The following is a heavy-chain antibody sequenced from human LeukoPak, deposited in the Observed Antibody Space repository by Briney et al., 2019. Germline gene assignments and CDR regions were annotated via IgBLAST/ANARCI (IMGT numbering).Heavy chain of an antibody. D-gene: IGHD4-17*01. J-gene: IGHJ4*02. CDR3: ARDWDYGDYVFDY. CDR1: GFTVSSNY. Sequence: GGSLRLSCAASGFTVSSNYMSWVRQAPGKGLEWVSVIYSGGSTYYADSVKGRFTISRDNSKNTLYLQMNSLRAEDTAVYYCARDWDYGDYVFDYWGQGTLVTVSS. V-gene: IGHV3-66*01. CDR2: IYSGGST.